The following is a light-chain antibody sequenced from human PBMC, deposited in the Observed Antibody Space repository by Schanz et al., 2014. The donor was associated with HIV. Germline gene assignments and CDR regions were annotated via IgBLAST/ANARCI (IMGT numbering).Light chain of an antibody. V-gene: IGLV1-51*01. CDR2: ANH. Sequence: QSVLTQPPSVSAAPGQKVTIACSGSAFNIGQNFVSWYQHLPGTAPKLLIYANHERPSEIPDRFSASRTGTSATLAVIGLQSGYEAEYYCATWDATVSAVLFGGGTKRTVL. J-gene: IGLJ2*01. CDR1: AFNIGQNF. CDR3: ATWDATVSAVL.